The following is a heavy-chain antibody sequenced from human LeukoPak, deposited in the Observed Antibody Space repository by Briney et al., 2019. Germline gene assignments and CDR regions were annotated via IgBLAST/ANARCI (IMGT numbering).Heavy chain of an antibody. Sequence: SSETLSLTCTVSGGSISSHYWSWIRQPPGKGLEWIGYIYYSGSTNYNPSLKSRVTISVDTSKNQFSLKLSSVTAADTAVYYCARDKVLFYPWGQGTLVTVSS. CDR2: IYYSGST. V-gene: IGHV4-59*11. J-gene: IGHJ5*02. CDR3: ARDKVLFYP. CDR1: GGSISSHY. D-gene: IGHD2/OR15-2a*01.